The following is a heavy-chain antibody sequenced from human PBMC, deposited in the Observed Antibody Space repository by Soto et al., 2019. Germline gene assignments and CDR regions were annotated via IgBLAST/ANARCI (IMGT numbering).Heavy chain of an antibody. CDR3: ARDAAVPGESDRFDY. CDR1: GDSIGSNVW. V-gene: IGHV4-4*02. J-gene: IGHJ4*02. CDR2: VYHNGLT. Sequence: QVQLHESGPRLVKPSGTLSLTCAVSGDSIGSNVWWCWVRQPPGKGREWIGEVYHNGLTDYNPSLKGRVTMSADTSKDQCALYVTSVTAADTAMYYCARDAAVPGESDRFDYWGQGTLVTVSS. D-gene: IGHD6-19*01.